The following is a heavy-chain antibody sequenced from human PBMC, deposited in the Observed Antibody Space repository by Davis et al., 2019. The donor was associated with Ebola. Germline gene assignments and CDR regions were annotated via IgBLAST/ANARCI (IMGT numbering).Heavy chain of an antibody. CDR1: GFTFSSYE. CDR2: IYYSGST. J-gene: IGHJ4*02. CDR3: APWELLGYWDY. V-gene: IGHV4-59*05. D-gene: IGHD1-26*01. Sequence: ESLKISCAASGFTFSSYEMNWVRQAPGKGLEWIGSIYYSGSTYYNPSLKSRVTISVDTSKNQFSLKLSSVTAADTAVYYCAPWELLGYWDYWGQGTLVTVSS.